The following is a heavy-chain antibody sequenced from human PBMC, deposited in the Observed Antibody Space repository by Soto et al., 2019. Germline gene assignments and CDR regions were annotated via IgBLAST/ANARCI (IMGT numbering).Heavy chain of an antibody. CDR3: ARGHGGSGSYYNGGYNWFDP. V-gene: IGHV4-34*01. J-gene: IGHJ5*02. Sequence: KTSETLSLTCAVYGGSFSGYYWGWIRQPPGKGLEWIGEINHSGSTNYNPSLKSRVTISVDTSKNQFSLKLSSVTAADTAVYYCARGHGGSGSYYNGGYNWFDPWGQGTLVTVSS. CDR2: INHSGST. D-gene: IGHD3-10*01. CDR1: GGSFSGYY.